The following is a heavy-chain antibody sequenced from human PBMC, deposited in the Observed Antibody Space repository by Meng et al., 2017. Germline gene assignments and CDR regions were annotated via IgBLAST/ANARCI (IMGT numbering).Heavy chain of an antibody. Sequence: GGSLRLSCTASGFTFGDYAMSWVRQAPGKGREWVGFMRSKAYGGTTEYAASVKGRFTISRDDSKSIAYLQMNSLKTKDTAVYYCTRDSETTYYYYGMDVWGQGTTVTVSS. J-gene: IGHJ6*02. CDR3: TRDSETTYYYYGMDV. CDR2: MRSKAYGGTT. CDR1: GFTFGDYA. V-gene: IGHV3-49*04. D-gene: IGHD4-17*01.